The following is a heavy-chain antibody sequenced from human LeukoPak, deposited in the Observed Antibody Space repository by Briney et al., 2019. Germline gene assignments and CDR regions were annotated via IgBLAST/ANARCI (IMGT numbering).Heavy chain of an antibody. V-gene: IGHV4-31*03. J-gene: IGHJ4*02. CDR1: GGSISSGGYY. Sequence: SETLSLTCTVSGGSISSGGYYWRWIRQHPGKGLEWIGYIYYSGSTYYNPSLKSRVTISVDTSKNQFSLKLSSVTAADTAVYYCATFYDSSGYYHDYWGQGTLVTVSS. CDR3: ATFYDSSGYYHDY. CDR2: IYYSGST. D-gene: IGHD3-22*01.